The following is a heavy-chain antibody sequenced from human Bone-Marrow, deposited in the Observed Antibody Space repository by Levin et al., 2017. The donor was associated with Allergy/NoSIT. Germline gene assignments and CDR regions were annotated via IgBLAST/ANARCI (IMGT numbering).Heavy chain of an antibody. Sequence: ASVKVSCKASEYTFTDYYLHWVRQAPGQGLEWMGWINPKSGGTNYAQKFQGRVTMTRDTSITTASMELNRLRSDDTAVYYFAGVRYAYSSSSSIYDYWGQGTLVTVSS. J-gene: IGHJ4*02. CDR3: AGVRYAYSSSSSIYDY. V-gene: IGHV1-2*02. D-gene: IGHD6-6*01. CDR2: INPKSGGT. CDR1: EYTFTDYY.